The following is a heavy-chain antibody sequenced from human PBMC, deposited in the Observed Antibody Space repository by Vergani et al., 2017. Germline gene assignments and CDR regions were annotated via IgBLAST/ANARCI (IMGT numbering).Heavy chain of an antibody. J-gene: IGHJ3*02. CDR2: ISSSSSYI. V-gene: IGHV3-21*01. Sequence: EVQLVESGGGLVKPGGSLRLSCAASGFTFSSYSMNWVRHAPGKGLEWVSSISSSSSYIYYADSVKGRFTISRDNAKNSLYLQMNSLRAEDTAVYYCAGDRVSWDDAFDIWGQGTMVTVSS. CDR3: AGDRVSWDDAFDI. D-gene: IGHD1-26*01. CDR1: GFTFSSYS.